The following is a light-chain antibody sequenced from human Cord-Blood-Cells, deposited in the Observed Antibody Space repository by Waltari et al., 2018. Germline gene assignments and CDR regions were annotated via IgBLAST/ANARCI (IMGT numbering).Light chain of an antibody. Sequence: DIVFTQSPDSLAVVPGERAHITCMPSQSVLYSSNNKNYLAWYQPKPGQPPKLLIYWASTRVSGVPDRFSCSGSGTDCTLTISSLQAEDVAVYYCQQYYSTPYTFGQGSKLEIK. J-gene: IGKJ2*01. CDR2: WAS. CDR3: QQYYSTPYT. CDR1: QSVLYSSNNKNY. V-gene: IGKV4-1*01.